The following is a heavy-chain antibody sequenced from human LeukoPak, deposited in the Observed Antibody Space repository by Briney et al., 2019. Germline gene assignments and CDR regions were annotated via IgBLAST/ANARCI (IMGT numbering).Heavy chain of an antibody. Sequence: PGGSLRLSCAASGFTFGSYAMSWVRQAPGKGLEWVANIRQDGSEKSYVDSVKGRFTISRDNAKNSLYLQMNSLRVEDTAVYYCATPPALTGAYYWGQGTLVTVSS. D-gene: IGHD7-27*01. J-gene: IGHJ4*02. CDR3: ATPPALTGAYY. CDR1: GFTFGSYA. CDR2: IRQDGSEK. V-gene: IGHV3-7*03.